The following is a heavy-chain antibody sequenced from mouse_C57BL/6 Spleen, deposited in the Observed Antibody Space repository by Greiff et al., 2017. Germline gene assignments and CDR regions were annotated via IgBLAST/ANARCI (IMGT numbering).Heavy chain of an antibody. Sequence: VMLVESGGGLVQPGGSLKLSCAASGFTFSDYGMAWVRKAPRKGPEWVAFISNLAYSIYYADTVTGRFTISRENAKNTLYLEMSSLRSEDTAMYYCARHDGYYFDYWGQGTTLTVSS. CDR2: ISNLAYSI. J-gene: IGHJ2*01. D-gene: IGHD2-3*01. CDR1: GFTFSDYG. V-gene: IGHV5-15*01. CDR3: ARHDGYYFDY.